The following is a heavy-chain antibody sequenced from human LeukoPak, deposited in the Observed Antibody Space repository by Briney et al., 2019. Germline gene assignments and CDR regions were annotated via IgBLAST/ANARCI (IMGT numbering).Heavy chain of an antibody. J-gene: IGHJ4*02. V-gene: IGHV4-30-2*01. Sequence: PSQTLSLTCAVSGGSISSGGYSWSWIRQPPGKGLEWIGYIYHSGSTYYNPSLKSRVTISVDRSKNRFSLKLSSVTAADTAVYYCARAVYYYDSSGPYFDYWGQGTLVTVSS. D-gene: IGHD3-22*01. CDR2: IYHSGST. CDR3: ARAVYYYDSSGPYFDY. CDR1: GGSISSGGYS.